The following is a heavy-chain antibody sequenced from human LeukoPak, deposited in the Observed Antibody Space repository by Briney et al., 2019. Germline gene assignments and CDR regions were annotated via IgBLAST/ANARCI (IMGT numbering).Heavy chain of an antibody. J-gene: IGHJ3*02. V-gene: IGHV1-18*01. CDR1: GYTFTSYG. Sequence: GASVKVSCKASGYTFTSYGISWVRQAPGQGLEWMGWISAYNGNTNYAQKLQGRVTMTTDTSTSTAYMELRSLRSDDTAVYYCARVWKGSYLYTSAFDIWGQGTMVTVSS. CDR3: ARVWKGSYLYTSAFDI. D-gene: IGHD1-26*01. CDR2: ISAYNGNT.